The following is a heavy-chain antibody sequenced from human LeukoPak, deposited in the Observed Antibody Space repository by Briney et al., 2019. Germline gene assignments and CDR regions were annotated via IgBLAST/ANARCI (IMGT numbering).Heavy chain of an antibody. J-gene: IGHJ4*02. CDR3: ARAVWAGSGWYFNYFDY. CDR1: GFIPSSYG. D-gene: IGHD6-19*01. Sequence: GGSLRLSCAAAGFIPSSYGMHWVRQAPGKGLEWVALIWYDVSNKYYADSVKGRFTISRDNSKNTLYMQMNSLRAEDTAVSSCARAVWAGSGWYFNYFDYWGQGTLVTVSS. CDR2: IWYDVSNK. V-gene: IGHV3-33*01.